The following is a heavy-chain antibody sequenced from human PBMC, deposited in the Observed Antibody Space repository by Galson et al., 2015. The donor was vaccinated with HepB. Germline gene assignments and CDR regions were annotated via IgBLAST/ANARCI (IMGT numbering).Heavy chain of an antibody. V-gene: IGHV3-9*01. Sequence: SLRLSCAASGFTFDDYAMHWVRQAPGKGLEWVSGISWNSGSIGYADSVKGRFTISRDNAKNSLYLQMNSLRAEDTALYYCVKAGGYFDWLPYVDYWGQGTLVTVSS. CDR2: ISWNSGSI. CDR3: VKAGGYFDWLPYVDY. CDR1: GFTFDDYA. J-gene: IGHJ4*02. D-gene: IGHD3-9*01.